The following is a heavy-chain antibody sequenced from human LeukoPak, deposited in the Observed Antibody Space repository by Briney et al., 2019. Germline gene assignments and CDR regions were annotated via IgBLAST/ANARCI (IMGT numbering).Heavy chain of an antibody. CDR1: GYSVSSGYY. Sequence: SETLSLTCTVSGYSVSSGYYWGWVRQPPGKGLEWIGSIYHSGSTYYNPSLKIRVTISVDTSKNQFSLKLSSVTAADTAVYYCARVLFRGGSWSDPWGQGTLVTVSS. V-gene: IGHV4-38-2*02. D-gene: IGHD4-23*01. CDR3: ARVLFRGGSWSDP. CDR2: IYHSGST. J-gene: IGHJ5*02.